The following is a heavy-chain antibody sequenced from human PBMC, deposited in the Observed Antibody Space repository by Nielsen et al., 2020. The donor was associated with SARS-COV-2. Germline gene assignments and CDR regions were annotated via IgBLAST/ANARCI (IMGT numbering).Heavy chain of an antibody. V-gene: IGHV1-69*13. J-gene: IGHJ4*02. CDR2: IIPIFGTA. CDR3: ASAYGGNSYFDY. D-gene: IGHD4-23*01. CDR1: GGTFSSYA. Sequence: SVKVSCKASGGTFSSYAISWVRQAPGQGLEWMGGIIPIFGTANYAQKFQGRVTITADESTSTAYMELSSLRSEDTAVYYCASAYGGNSYFDYWGQGTLVTVSS.